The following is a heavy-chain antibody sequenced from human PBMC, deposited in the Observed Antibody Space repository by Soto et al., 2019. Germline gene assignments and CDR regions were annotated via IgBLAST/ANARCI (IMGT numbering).Heavy chain of an antibody. CDR1: GYTFTSYG. CDR2: ISAYNGNT. Sequence: ASVKVSCKASGYTFTSYGISWVRQAPGQGLEWMGWISAYNGNTNYAQKLQGRVTMTTDTSTSTAYMELRSLRSDDTAVYYCARSPRLTGYYTPIDYWGQGTLVTV. CDR3: ARSPRLTGYYTPIDY. V-gene: IGHV1-18*04. J-gene: IGHJ4*02. D-gene: IGHD3-9*01.